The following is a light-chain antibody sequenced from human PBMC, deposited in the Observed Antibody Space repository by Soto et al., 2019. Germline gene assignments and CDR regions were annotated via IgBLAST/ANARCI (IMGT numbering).Light chain of an antibody. CDR3: QSYDSSPSGYV. CDR1: GSNIGAGYD. J-gene: IGLJ1*01. Sequence: QSVLTQPPSVSGAPGQRVTISCTGSGSNIGAGYDVPWYQQLPGTAPKLLIFANINRPSGVPDRFSGSKSGTSASLATTGLRAEDEADYYCQSYDSSPSGYVFGTGTKVTVL. V-gene: IGLV1-40*01. CDR2: ANI.